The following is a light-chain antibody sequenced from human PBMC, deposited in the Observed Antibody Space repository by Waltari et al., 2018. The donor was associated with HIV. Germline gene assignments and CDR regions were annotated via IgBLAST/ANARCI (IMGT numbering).Light chain of an antibody. CDR3: CSYTGTGVV. CDR1: SSDVGAYKL. CDR2: DLT. J-gene: IGLJ2*01. V-gene: IGLV2-23*02. Sequence: SGLTQPASLSGFPGQSITISCTGTSSDVGAYKLVSWYQQHPGKAPKLMIFDLTKRPSGISDRFSGSRSGNTASLTISGLQAEDEGDYYCCSYTGTGVVFGGGTKLTVL.